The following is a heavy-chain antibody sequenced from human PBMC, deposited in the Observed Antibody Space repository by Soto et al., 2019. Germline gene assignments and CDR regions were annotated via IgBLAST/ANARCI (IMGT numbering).Heavy chain of an antibody. Sequence: QVQLVQSGAEVKKPGASVKVSCKASGYTFTSYGISWVRQAPGQGLEWMGWISAYNGNTNYAQKLQGRVTMTTDTSTSKAYMELRSLRSDDTAVYYCARDPQEGYCSGGSCYTDYYGMDVLGQGTTVTVSS. V-gene: IGHV1-18*01. D-gene: IGHD2-15*01. CDR3: ARDPQEGYCSGGSCYTDYYGMDV. J-gene: IGHJ6*02. CDR1: GYTFTSYG. CDR2: ISAYNGNT.